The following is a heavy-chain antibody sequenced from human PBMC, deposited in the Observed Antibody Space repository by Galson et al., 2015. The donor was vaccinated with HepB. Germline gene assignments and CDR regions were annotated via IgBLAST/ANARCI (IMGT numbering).Heavy chain of an antibody. CDR2: ISGNSGNI. V-gene: IGHV3-9*01. J-gene: IGHJ6*03. CDR1: GFTFDDYA. Sequence: SLRLSCATSGFTFDDYAMHWVRQAPGKGLEWVSGISGNSGNIGYADSVKGRFTISRDNAQNSLYLQMNSLRVEDTALYYCAKAKGFYYYYMDVWGEGTTVSVSS. CDR3: AKAKGFYYYYMDV.